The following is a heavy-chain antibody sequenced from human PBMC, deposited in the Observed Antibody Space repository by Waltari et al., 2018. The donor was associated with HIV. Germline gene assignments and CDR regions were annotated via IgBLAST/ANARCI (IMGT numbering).Heavy chain of an antibody. D-gene: IGHD2-21*02. CDR1: GGSLRSGGYS. V-gene: IGHV4-30-2*01. CDR3: ARGDPDYGMDV. CDR2: IYHSGIS. Sequence: QLRLQESGSGLVKPSLPLSLPCVVSGGSLRSGGYSLSWIRQPPGEGLEWLGNIYHSGISFYTPSLKSRVTISVDRSKNQLSLNLTSVTAADTGVYFCARGDPDYGMDVWGQGTTVTVS. J-gene: IGHJ6*02.